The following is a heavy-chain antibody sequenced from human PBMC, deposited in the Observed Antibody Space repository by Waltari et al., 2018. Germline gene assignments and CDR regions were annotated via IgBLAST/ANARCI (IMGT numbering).Heavy chain of an antibody. CDR2: AHHSGST. D-gene: IGHD6-19*01. CDR3: ARDGDYSSGRFFDS. Sequence: QVQLQQSGPGLVRPSGTLSLSCGVSGVSLSSNNWGSWVRQSPGKGLEWIGEAHHSGSTKYSPSLRSRVTISLDQSKNQFSLTLSSVVAADAAVYYCARDGDYSSGRFFDSWGQGTLVNVS. V-gene: IGHV4-4*02. CDR1: GVSLSSNNW. J-gene: IGHJ4*02.